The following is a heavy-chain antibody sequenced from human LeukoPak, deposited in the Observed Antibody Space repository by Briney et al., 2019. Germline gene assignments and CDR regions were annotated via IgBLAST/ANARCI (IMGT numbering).Heavy chain of an antibody. CDR2: ISGRGGST. Sequence: PGGSLRLSCAASGFTFSSYAMSWVRQAPGKGLEWVSAISGRGGSTYYADSVKGRFTISRDNSKNTLYLQMNRLRAEDTAVYYCAKDRYDFWSGYTRTSYYYMDVWGKGTTVTVSS. V-gene: IGHV3-23*01. CDR1: GFTFSSYA. D-gene: IGHD3-3*01. CDR3: AKDRYDFWSGYTRTSYYYMDV. J-gene: IGHJ6*03.